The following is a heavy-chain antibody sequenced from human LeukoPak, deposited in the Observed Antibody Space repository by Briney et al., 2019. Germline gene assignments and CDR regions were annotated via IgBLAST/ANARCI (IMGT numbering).Heavy chain of an antibody. CDR2: IYYSGST. V-gene: IGHV4-39*07. CDR3: ARGAATMWFGELFTPYYYYYYMDV. Sequence: PSETLSLTCTVSGGSISSSSYYWGWIRQPPGKGLEWIGSIYYSGSTYYNPSLKSRVTISVDTSKNQFSLKLSSVTAADTAVYYCARGAATMWFGELFTPYYYYYYMDVWGKGTTVTVSS. D-gene: IGHD3-10*01. J-gene: IGHJ6*03. CDR1: GGSISSSSYY.